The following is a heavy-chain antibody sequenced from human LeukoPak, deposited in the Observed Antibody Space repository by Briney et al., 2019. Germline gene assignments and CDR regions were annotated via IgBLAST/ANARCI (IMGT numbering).Heavy chain of an antibody. J-gene: IGHJ4*02. CDR1: GGTFSSYA. Sequence: ASVKVSCKASGGTFSSYAISWVRQAPGQGLEWMGGIIPIFGTANYAQKFQGRVTITTDESTSTAYMELSSLRSEDTAVYYCARDPTYYDFLPVYYGFYYFDYGGQGPLVTVPS. D-gene: IGHD3-9*01. CDR3: ARDPTYYDFLPVYYGFYYFDY. CDR2: IIPIFGTA. V-gene: IGHV1-69*05.